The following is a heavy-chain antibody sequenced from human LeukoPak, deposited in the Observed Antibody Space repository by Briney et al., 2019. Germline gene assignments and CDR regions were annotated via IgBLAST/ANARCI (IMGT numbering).Heavy chain of an antibody. CDR3: ATEPSYYYDSSDAFDI. CDR1: GYTLTELS. J-gene: IGHJ3*02. CDR2: FDPEDGET. V-gene: IGHV1-24*01. D-gene: IGHD3-22*01. Sequence: ASVKVSCKVSGYTLTELSMHWVRQAPGKGLEWMGGFDPEDGETIYAQKFQGRVTMTEDTSTDTAYMKLSSLRSEDTAVYYCATEPSYYYDSSDAFDIWGQGTMVTVSS.